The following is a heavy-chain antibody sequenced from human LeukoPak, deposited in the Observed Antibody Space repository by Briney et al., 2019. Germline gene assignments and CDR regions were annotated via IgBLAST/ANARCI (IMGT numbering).Heavy chain of an antibody. D-gene: IGHD2-2*01. CDR3: ARDLVSPGYFDY. CDR1: GYTFTSYG. J-gene: IGHJ4*02. CDR2: ISAYNGNT. Sequence: ASVKVSCKASGYTFTSYGISWVRQAPGQGLEWMGWISAYNGNTNYAQKLQGRVTVTTDTSTSTAYMELRSLRSDDTAVYYCARDLVSPGYFDYWGQGTLVTVSS. V-gene: IGHV1-18*01.